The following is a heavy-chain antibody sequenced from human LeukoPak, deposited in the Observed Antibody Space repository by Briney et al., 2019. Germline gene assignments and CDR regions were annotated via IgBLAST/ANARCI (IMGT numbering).Heavy chain of an antibody. CDR1: GFTFGDYA. Sequence: AGGSLRLSCTASGFTFGDYAMSWFRQAPGKGLEWVGFIRSKAYGGTTEYAASVKGRFTISRDDSKSIAYLQMNSLKTEDTAVYYCTSGYSGYDSQWYFDYWGQGTLVTVSS. CDR3: TSGYSGYDSQWYFDY. CDR2: IRSKAYGGTT. V-gene: IGHV3-49*03. D-gene: IGHD5-12*01. J-gene: IGHJ4*02.